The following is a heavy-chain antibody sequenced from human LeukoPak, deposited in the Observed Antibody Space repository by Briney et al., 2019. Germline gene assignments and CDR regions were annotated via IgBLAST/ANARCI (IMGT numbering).Heavy chain of an antibody. CDR1: AFSFSNYN. D-gene: IGHD1-26*01. V-gene: IGHV3-21*01. J-gene: IGHJ6*03. CDR2: ITSSGSYI. CDR3: ARDPYSGSYSDYYYYYMDV. Sequence: PGGSLRLSCAASAFSFSNYNMKWVRQAPGKGLEWVSSITSSGSYIYDADSVKGRFTISRDNAKNSLYLQLNSLRAEDTAVYYCARDPYSGSYSDYYYYYMDVWGKGTTVTISS.